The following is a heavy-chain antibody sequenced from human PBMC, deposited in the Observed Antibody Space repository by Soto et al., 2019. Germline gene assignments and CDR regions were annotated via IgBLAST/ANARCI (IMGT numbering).Heavy chain of an antibody. CDR2: ISSSSSYI. V-gene: IGHV3-21*01. Sequence: PGGSLSLSCASSGFTFSSYSMNWVRQAPGKGLEWVSSISSSSSYIYYADSVKGRFTISRDNAKNSLYLQMNSLRAEDTAVYYCARQDAFGYDILTGYPYYFDYWGQGTLVTVSS. J-gene: IGHJ4*02. D-gene: IGHD3-9*01. CDR1: GFTFSSYS. CDR3: ARQDAFGYDILTGYPYYFDY.